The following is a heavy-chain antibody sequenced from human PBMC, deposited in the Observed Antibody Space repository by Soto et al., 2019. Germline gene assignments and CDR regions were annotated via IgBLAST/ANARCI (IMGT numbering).Heavy chain of an antibody. CDR2: IIPILGTV. Sequence: QVQLLQSGAEVKKPGSSVRVSCEASGGTFRTYAISWVRQAPGQGLEWMGEIIPILGTVNYAQRFQGRVTSTADESTTTVYRDLRSLRSEDTAVYYCAKGAVARTPTSYYYYGMDVWGQGTTVTVYS. CDR3: AKGAVARTPTSYYYYGMDV. V-gene: IGHV1-69*11. J-gene: IGHJ6*02. CDR1: GGTFRTYA. D-gene: IGHD6-19*01.